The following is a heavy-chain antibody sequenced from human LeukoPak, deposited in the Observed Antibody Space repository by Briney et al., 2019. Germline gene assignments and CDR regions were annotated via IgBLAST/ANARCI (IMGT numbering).Heavy chain of an antibody. Sequence: SETLSLTCTVSGGSLSSYYWGWIRQPPGNGLEWIGSIYHSGSTYDNPSLKSRVTISVDTSKNQFSLKLSSVTAADTAVYYCVSGKYFFDYWGQGTLVTVSS. V-gene: IGHV4-38-2*02. CDR2: IYHSGST. D-gene: IGHD1-14*01. CDR1: GGSLSSYY. CDR3: VSGKYFFDY. J-gene: IGHJ4*02.